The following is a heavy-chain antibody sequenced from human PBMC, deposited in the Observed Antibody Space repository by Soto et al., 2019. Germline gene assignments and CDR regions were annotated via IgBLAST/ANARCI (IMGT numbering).Heavy chain of an antibody. CDR3: ARWKYSGYDYNY. Sequence: PGGSLRLSCAASGFTFSSYSMNWVRQAPGKGLEWVSSISSSSSYIYYADSVKGRFTISRDNAKNSLYLQMNSLRAEDTAVYYCARWKYSGYDYNYWGQGTLVTVSS. J-gene: IGHJ4*02. V-gene: IGHV3-21*01. CDR2: ISSSSSYI. D-gene: IGHD5-12*01. CDR1: GFTFSSYS.